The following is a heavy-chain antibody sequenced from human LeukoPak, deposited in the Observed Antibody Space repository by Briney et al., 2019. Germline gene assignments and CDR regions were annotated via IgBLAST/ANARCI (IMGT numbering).Heavy chain of an antibody. Sequence: ASVKVSCKASGYTFNSYYIHWLRQAPGQGLEWMGIINPSSGSTTYAQKFQGRVTMTRETSTSAVYVGLSGLRSEDTAVYYCARGGMGIQLWPFDYWGQGTLVTVSS. J-gene: IGHJ4*02. CDR1: GYTFNSYY. V-gene: IGHV1-46*02. CDR3: ARGGMGIQLWPFDY. D-gene: IGHD1-1*01. CDR2: INPSSGST.